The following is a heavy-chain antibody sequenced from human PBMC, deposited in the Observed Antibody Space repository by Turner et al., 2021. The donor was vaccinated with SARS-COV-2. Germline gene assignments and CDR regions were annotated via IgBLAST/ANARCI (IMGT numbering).Heavy chain of an antibody. J-gene: IGHJ3*02. Sequence: EVQLVESGGGLVKPGGSLRLSCAASGFTFSSYTINWVRQAPGKGLEVVSSISSSSSYIYYADSVKGRFTISRDNAKNSLYLQMNSLRAEDTAVYYCARWGPNYYDSSGYYPDAFDIWGQGTMVTVSS. D-gene: IGHD3-22*01. V-gene: IGHV3-21*01. CDR1: GFTFSSYT. CDR2: ISSSSSYI. CDR3: ARWGPNYYDSSGYYPDAFDI.